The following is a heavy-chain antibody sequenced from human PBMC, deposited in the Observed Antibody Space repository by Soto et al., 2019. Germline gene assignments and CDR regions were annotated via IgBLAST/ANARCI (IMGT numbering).Heavy chain of an antibody. CDR3: ARDRGMVRGAGGH. CDR1: GYTFTSYA. V-gene: IGHV1-3*01. D-gene: IGHD3-10*01. Sequence: GASVKVSCKASGYTFTSYAMHWVRQAPGQRLEWMGWINAGNGNTKYSQKFQGRVTITRDTSASTAYMELSSLRSEDTAVYYCARDRGMVRGAGGHWGQGTLVTVSS. CDR2: INAGNGNT. J-gene: IGHJ4*02.